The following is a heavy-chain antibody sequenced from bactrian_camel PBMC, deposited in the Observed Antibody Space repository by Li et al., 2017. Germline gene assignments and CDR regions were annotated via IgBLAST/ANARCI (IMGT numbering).Heavy chain of an antibody. D-gene: IGHD3*01. CDR3: ALQRLGY. CDR1: RSTTSSSC. V-gene: IGHV3S1*01. J-gene: IGHJ4*01. CDR2: LYQGSGST. Sequence: HVQLVESGGGSVQAGGSLRLSCTASRSTTSSSCLGWFRQVPGSKREGLAYLYQGSGSTVYADSVKGRFTVSRDNVKNTLYLQLNNLKPEDTAMYYCALQRLGYWGQGTQVTVS.